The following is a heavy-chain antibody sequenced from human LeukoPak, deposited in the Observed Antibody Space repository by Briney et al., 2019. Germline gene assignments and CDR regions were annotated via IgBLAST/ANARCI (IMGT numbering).Heavy chain of an antibody. D-gene: IGHD2-21*01. CDR3: ARDSSEFRSLIPH. CDR2: FDPEDGET. J-gene: IGHJ1*01. CDR1: GYTLTELS. Sequence: GASVKVSCKVSGYTLTELSMHWVRQAPGKGLEWMGGFDPEDGETIYAQKFQGRVTITADESTNTAYMELSSLRSEDTAVYYCARDSSEFRSLIPHWGQGTLVTVSS. V-gene: IGHV1-24*01.